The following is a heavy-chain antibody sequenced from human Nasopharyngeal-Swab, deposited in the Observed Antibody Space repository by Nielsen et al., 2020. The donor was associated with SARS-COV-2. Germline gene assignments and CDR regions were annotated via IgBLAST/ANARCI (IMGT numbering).Heavy chain of an antibody. CDR2: IYYSGST. CDR3: ARNHYYGSGSYYPLYYYYYGVDV. J-gene: IGHJ6*02. D-gene: IGHD3-10*01. Sequence: SETLSLTCTVSGGSISSGDYYWSWIRQPPGKGLEWIGYIYYSGSTYYNPSLKSRVTISVDTSKNQFSLKLSSVTAADTAVYYCARNHYYGSGSYYPLYYYYYGVDVWGQGTTVTVSS. CDR1: GGSISSGDYY. V-gene: IGHV4-30-4*01.